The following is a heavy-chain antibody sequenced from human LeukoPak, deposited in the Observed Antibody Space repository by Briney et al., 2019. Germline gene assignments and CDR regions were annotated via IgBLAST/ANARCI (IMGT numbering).Heavy chain of an antibody. CDR3: ARGGGLGIFNY. D-gene: IGHD7-27*01. CDR2: IYTSGST. V-gene: IGHV4-61*02. Sequence: PSQTLSLTCTVSGGSISSGSYYWSWIRQPAGKGLEWIGRIYTSGSTNYNPSLKSRVTISVDTSKNQFSLKLSSVTAADTAVYYCARGGGLGIFNYWGQGTLVTVSS. CDR1: GGSISSGSYY. J-gene: IGHJ4*02.